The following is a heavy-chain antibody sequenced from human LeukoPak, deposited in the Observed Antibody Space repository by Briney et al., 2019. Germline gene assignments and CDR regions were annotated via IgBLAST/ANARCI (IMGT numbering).Heavy chain of an antibody. D-gene: IGHD1/OR15-1a*01. CDR3: ARVREHQDNAFDI. V-gene: IGHV3-53*01. CDR1: GLTFNKSW. Sequence: PGGSLRLSCAASGLTFNKSWMHWVRQGPGKGLEWVSVLYSAGNTYYADSVKGRSTISRDNSKNTLYLQMNSLRAEDTAMYYCARVREHQDNAFDIWGQGTMVTVSS. J-gene: IGHJ3*02. CDR2: LYSAGNT.